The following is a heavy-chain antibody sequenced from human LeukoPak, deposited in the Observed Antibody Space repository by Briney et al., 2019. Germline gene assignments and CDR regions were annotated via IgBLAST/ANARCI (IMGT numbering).Heavy chain of an antibody. J-gene: IGHJ4*02. CDR2: ISYDGSNK. CDR1: GCTFSSYG. CDR3: AKDFDY. V-gene: IGHV3-30*18. Sequence: PGRSLRLSCAASGCTFSSYGVHWVRQAPSKGLEWVAVISYDGSNKYYADSVKGRFTISRDNSKNTLYLQMNSLRAEDTAVYYCAKDFDYWGQGTLVTVSS.